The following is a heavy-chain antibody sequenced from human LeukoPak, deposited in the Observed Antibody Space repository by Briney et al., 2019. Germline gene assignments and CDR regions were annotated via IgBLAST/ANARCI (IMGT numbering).Heavy chain of an antibody. V-gene: IGHV4-59*08. CDR2: IYYSGST. Sequence: SETLSLTCTVSSGSISSYYWSWIRQPPGKGLEWIGCIYYSGSTNYNPSLKSRVTISVDTSKNQFSLRLSSVTAADTAVYYCATGRENFDYWGQGTLVTV. J-gene: IGHJ4*02. CDR1: SGSISSYY. CDR3: ATGRENFDY.